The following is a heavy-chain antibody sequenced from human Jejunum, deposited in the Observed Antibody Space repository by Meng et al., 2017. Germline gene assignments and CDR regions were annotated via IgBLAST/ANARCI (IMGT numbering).Heavy chain of an antibody. CDR1: GFTFDNYW. J-gene: IGHJ1*01. V-gene: IGHV5-51*01. CDR3: AKQLSTLSVTYPPVD. Sequence: ESLKISCKGSGFTFDNYWIGWVRQIPGKGLEWMCPIYCSDSQTRYSPSFQGQVTISADKSTNTTYLQRSSLKASDTALYYCAKQLSTLSVTYPPVDWGPGTLVTVSS. CDR2: IYCSDSQT. D-gene: IGHD2-2*01.